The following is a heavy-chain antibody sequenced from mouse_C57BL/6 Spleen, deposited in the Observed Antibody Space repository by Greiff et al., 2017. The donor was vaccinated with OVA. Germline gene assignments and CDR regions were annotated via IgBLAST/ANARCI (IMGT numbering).Heavy chain of an antibody. CDR2: ISSGGSYT. CDR3: ARDSKLVFDY. CDR1: GFTFSSYG. Sequence: DVMLVESGGDLVKPGGSLKLSCAASGFTFSSYGMSWVRQTPDKRLEWVATISSGGSYTYYPDSVKGRFTISRDNAKNTLYLQMSSLKSEDTAMYYCARDSKLVFDYWGQGTTLTVSS. D-gene: IGHD4-1*01. V-gene: IGHV5-6*02. J-gene: IGHJ2*01.